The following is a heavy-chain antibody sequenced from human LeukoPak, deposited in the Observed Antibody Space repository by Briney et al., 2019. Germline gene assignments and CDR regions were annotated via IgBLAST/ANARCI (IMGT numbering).Heavy chain of an antibody. CDR2: INHSGST. J-gene: IGHJ2*01. CDR3: ARTYYYDSSGYYLPNWYFDL. CDR1: GGSFSGYY. Sequence: PSETLSLTCAVYGGSFSGYYWSWIRQPPGKGLEWIGEINHSGSTNYNPSLKSRVTISVDTSKNQFSLKLSSVTAADTAVYYCARTYYYDSSGYYLPNWYFDLWGRGTLVTVSS. V-gene: IGHV4-34*01. D-gene: IGHD3-22*01.